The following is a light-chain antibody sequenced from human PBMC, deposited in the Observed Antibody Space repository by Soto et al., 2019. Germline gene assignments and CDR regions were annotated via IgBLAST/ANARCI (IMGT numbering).Light chain of an antibody. V-gene: IGKV3-20*01. CDR3: HHYSRSPPYT. Sequence: EIVLTQSPDTLSLSPGERATVSCRASQSVSNNDLAWYQQRPGQAPRLVLYGASTRPTGIPVRFSGSGSGTEFTLTISRLEPEDFAVYYCHHYSRSPPYTFGQGTKLDIK. J-gene: IGKJ2*01. CDR1: QSVSNND. CDR2: GAS.